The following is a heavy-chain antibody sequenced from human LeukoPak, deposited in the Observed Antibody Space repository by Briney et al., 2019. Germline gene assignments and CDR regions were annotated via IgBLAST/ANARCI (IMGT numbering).Heavy chain of an antibody. CDR3: AKEIVLWSGYSFYYGMDV. D-gene: IGHD3-3*01. Sequence: GGSLRLSCAASGFTFNNNAMNWVRRAPGKGLEWVSSIGTSGATTYADSVKGRFAISRDDPKNMLYLQMNSLRAEDTAVYYCAKEIVLWSGYSFYYGMDVWGQGTTVTVSS. CDR1: GFTFNNNA. J-gene: IGHJ6*02. CDR2: IGTSGATT. V-gene: IGHV3-23*01.